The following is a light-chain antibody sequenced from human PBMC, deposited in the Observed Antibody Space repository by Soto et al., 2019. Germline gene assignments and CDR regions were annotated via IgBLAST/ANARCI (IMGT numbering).Light chain of an antibody. CDR1: SSDVGSYYP. J-gene: IGLJ1*01. V-gene: IGLV2-23*02. CDR2: EVN. CDR3: CSYAGDTTFFV. Sequence: QSVLTQPASMSGSPGQSITISCTGTSSDVGSYYPVSWFQQHPGKAPKLIIYEVNKRPSGVSDRFSGSKSGNTASLTISGLQAADEAEYYCCSYAGDTTFFVFGTGTKV.